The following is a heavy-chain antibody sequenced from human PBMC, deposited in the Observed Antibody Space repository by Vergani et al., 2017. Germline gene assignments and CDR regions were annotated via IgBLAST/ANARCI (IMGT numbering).Heavy chain of an antibody. CDR3: ARVTLGYNWNQRALDY. CDR1: GFTFSSYS. D-gene: IGHD1-20*01. Sequence: EVQLVESGGGLVKPGGSLRLSCAASGFTFSSYSMNWVRQAPGKGLEWVSSISSSSSYIHYADSMKGRFTVSRDSAKNSLYLQMNSLRAEDTAVYYCARVTLGYNWNQRALDYWGQGTLVTVSS. V-gene: IGHV3-21*01. J-gene: IGHJ4*02. CDR2: ISSSSSYI.